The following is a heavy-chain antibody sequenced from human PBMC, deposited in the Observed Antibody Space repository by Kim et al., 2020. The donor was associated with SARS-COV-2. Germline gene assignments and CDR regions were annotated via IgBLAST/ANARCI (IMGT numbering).Heavy chain of an antibody. CDR2: FDPEDGET. Sequence: ASVKVSCKVSVYTLTELSMHWVRQAPGKGLEWMGGFDPEDGETIYAQKFQGRVTMTEDTSIDTAYMELSSLRSEDTAVYYCATSWFGAVYWFDPWGQGTLVTVSS. J-gene: IGHJ5*02. CDR1: VYTLTELS. CDR3: ATSWFGAVYWFDP. V-gene: IGHV1-24*01. D-gene: IGHD3-10*01.